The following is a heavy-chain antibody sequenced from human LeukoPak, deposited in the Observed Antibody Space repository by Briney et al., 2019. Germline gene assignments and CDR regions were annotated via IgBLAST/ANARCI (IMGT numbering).Heavy chain of an antibody. CDR2: VNPTNTGT. CDR1: GYPFTTHY. CDR3: AREGVLQAFDI. Sequence: ASVKVSCKASGYPFTTHYMHWVRQAPGQGLEWMGIVNPTNTGTMYAQEFQGRATMTADPSTSTVYMVLGSLRSDDTAVYYCAREGVLQAFDIWGQGTVVIVSS. J-gene: IGHJ3*02. D-gene: IGHD4-11*01. V-gene: IGHV1-46*01.